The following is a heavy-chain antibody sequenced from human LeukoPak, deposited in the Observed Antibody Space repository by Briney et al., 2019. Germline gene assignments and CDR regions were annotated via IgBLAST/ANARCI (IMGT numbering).Heavy chain of an antibody. J-gene: IGHJ4*02. CDR1: GYTFAAHH. D-gene: IGHD2-21*01. V-gene: IGHV1-2*02. CDR2: ILPDGRDT. Sequence: GASVKVSCKASGYTFAAHHIHWVRQAPGQGLEWMGWILPDGRDTKYSQKFQDRMTLTTDTSTNTAYMELSRLIPDDTAVYYCSGRCGPGPVWGQGTLISASP. CDR3: SGRCGPGPV.